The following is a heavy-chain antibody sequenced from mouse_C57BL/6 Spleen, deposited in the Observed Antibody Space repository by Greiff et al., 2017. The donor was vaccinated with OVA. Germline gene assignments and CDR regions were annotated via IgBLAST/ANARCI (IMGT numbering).Heavy chain of an antibody. CDR3: AQANWDVAWFAY. Sequence: VKLVESGPGLVQPSQSLSITCTVSGFSLTSYGVHWVRQSPGKGLEWLGVIWRGGSTDYNAAFMSRLSITKDNSKSQVFFKMNSLQADDTAIYYCAQANWDVAWFAYWGQGTLVTVSA. D-gene: IGHD4-1*01. V-gene: IGHV2-5*01. CDR2: IWRGGST. CDR1: GFSLTSYG. J-gene: IGHJ3*01.